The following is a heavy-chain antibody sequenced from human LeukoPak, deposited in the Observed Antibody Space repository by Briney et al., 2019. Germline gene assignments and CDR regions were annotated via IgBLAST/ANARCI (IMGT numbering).Heavy chain of an antibody. V-gene: IGHV3-66*01. CDR2: IYSGGST. CDR1: GFTVSSNY. J-gene: IGHJ4*02. Sequence: GGSLRLSCAASGFTVSSNYMSWVRQAPGKGLEWVSVIYSGGSTYYADSVKGRFTISRDNSKNTLYLQMNSLRAEDTAVYYCAKLSDGGVVDYWGQGTLVTVSS. CDR3: AKLSDGGVVDY. D-gene: IGHD3-3*01.